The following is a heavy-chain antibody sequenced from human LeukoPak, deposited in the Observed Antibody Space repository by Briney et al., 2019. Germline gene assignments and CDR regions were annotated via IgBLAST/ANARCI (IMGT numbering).Heavy chain of an antibody. J-gene: IGHJ6*03. CDR3: ARDTYDFWSGSHMDV. D-gene: IGHD3-3*01. CDR1: GFTFSCYS. V-gene: IGHV3-21*01. CDR2: ISSSSSYI. Sequence: GGSLRLSCAASGFTFSCYSMNWVRQAPGKGLEWVSSISSSSSYIYYADSVKGRFTISRDNAKNSLYLQMNSLRAEDTAVYYCARDTYDFWSGSHMDVWGKGTTVTVSS.